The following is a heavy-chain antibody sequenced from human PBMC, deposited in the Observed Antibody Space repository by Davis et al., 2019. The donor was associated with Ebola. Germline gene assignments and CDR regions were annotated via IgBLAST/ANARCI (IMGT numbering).Heavy chain of an antibody. Sequence: SQTLSLTCAISGDSVSSNSAGWNWIRQSPSRGLEWLGRTYYRSKWYNDYAVSLKGRITINPDTSRNQFSLQLNSVTPEDTAVYYCTRSNPNTKHDYWGQGTLVTASS. D-gene: IGHD4/OR15-4a*01. CDR3: TRSNPNTKHDY. J-gene: IGHJ4*02. CDR2: TYYRSKWYN. V-gene: IGHV6-1*01. CDR1: GDSVSSNSAG.